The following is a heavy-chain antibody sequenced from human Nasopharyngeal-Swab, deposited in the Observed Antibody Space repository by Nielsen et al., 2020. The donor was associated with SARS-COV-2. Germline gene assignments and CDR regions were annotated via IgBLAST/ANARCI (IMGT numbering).Heavy chain of an antibody. CDR1: GFIFSSYS. D-gene: IGHD6-19*01. J-gene: IGHJ1*01. V-gene: IGHV3-21*06. Sequence: GESLKISCAASGFIFSSYSMNWVRQAPGKGLEWVSSISSISSYIYYADSLKGRFTISRDNAKNSLYLQMNSLRVEDTAVYYCASGPPSGRYGLEYFQHWGQGTLVTVSS. CDR2: ISSISSYI. CDR3: ASGPPSGRYGLEYFQH.